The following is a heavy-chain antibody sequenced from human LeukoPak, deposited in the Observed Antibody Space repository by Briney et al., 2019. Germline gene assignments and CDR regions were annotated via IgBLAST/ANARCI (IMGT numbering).Heavy chain of an antibody. Sequence: GGSLRLSCAASGFTFSSYWMSWVRQDPGRGLESVANIKQDGSEKYYVDSVKGRFTISRDNAKNSLYLQMNSLRAEDTAVYYCARGLYNRNYWGQGTLVTVSS. J-gene: IGHJ4*02. CDR3: ARGLYNRNY. V-gene: IGHV3-7*01. D-gene: IGHD1-14*01. CDR1: GFTFSSYW. CDR2: IKQDGSEK.